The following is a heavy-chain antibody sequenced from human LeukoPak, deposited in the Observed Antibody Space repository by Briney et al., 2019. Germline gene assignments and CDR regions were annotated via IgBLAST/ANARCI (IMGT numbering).Heavy chain of an antibody. CDR2: ISSASSYI. J-gene: IGHJ4*02. Sequence: GGSLRLSCAASGFTFSSYSMNWVRQAPGKGLEWVSAISSASSYIYYADSVKGRFTISRDNAKNSLYLQMNSLRAEDTAVYYCARDLYRIVVVPHYFDYWGQGTLVTVSS. D-gene: IGHD3-22*01. CDR1: GFTFSSYS. V-gene: IGHV3-21*01. CDR3: ARDLYRIVVVPHYFDY.